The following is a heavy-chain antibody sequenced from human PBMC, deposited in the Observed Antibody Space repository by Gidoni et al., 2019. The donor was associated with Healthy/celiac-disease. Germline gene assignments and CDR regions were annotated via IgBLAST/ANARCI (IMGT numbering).Heavy chain of an antibody. CDR1: GGSISSSY. CDR3: ARGEDLGYCSGGSCYAGAFDI. J-gene: IGHJ3*02. Sequence: QVQLQESGPGLLKPSETLSLTCTVSGGSISSSYWSWIRQPPGKGLEWIGYIYYSGSTNYNPSSKSRVTISVDTSKNQFSLKLSSVTAADTAVYYCARGEDLGYCSGGSCYAGAFDIWGQGTMVTVSS. V-gene: IGHV4-59*01. CDR2: IYYSGST. D-gene: IGHD2-15*01.